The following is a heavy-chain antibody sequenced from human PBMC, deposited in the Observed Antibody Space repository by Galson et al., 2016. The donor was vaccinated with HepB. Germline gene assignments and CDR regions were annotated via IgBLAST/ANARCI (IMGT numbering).Heavy chain of an antibody. Sequence: SLRLSCAASGFIVTGYSLTWVRQAPGKGLEWVSSISTTSSYIYYADSVKGRFTISRDNAKNSLYLQMNSLRAEDTAVYFCARDTAMVTSDSWGQGTLVTVS. D-gene: IGHD5-18*01. CDR1: GFIVTGYS. V-gene: IGHV3-21*01. CDR3: ARDTAMVTSDS. CDR2: ISTTSSYI. J-gene: IGHJ4*02.